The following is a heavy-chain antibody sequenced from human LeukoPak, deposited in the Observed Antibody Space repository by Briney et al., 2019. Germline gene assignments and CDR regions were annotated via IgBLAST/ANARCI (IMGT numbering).Heavy chain of an antibody. CDR3: ARGDPHADL. V-gene: IGHV3-48*03. CDR1: GFDLSTYE. J-gene: IGHJ5*02. CDR2: ITISGHTK. Sequence: GGSLRLSCAASGFDLSTYEMNWVRQAPGKGLEWIADITISGHTKNYADSVKGRFTISRDNARTSLYLQMNSLRVEGTGVYYCARGDPHADLWGQGTLVTVSS.